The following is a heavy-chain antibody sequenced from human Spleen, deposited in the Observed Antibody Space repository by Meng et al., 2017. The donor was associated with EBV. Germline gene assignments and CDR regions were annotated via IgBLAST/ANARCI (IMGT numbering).Heavy chain of an antibody. D-gene: IGHD1-14*01. V-gene: IGHV3-74*03. CDR2: TNENGATT. CDR1: GFTFSSYW. Sequence: EVQLVESXXALVQXGGSLRLSCAASGFTFSSYWMHWVRQAPGKGLEWVSRTNENGATTTYADSVKGRFTISRDNAKNTLYLQMNSLRAEDTAVYYCSRDLAGSDDYWGQVTLVTVSS. J-gene: IGHJ4*02. CDR3: SRDLAGSDDY.